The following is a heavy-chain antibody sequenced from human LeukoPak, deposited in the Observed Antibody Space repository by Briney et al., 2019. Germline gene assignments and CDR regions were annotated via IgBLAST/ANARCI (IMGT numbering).Heavy chain of an antibody. Sequence: SETLSLTCTVSGGSISSYYWSWIRQPPGKGLEWIGYIYYSGSTNYNPSLKSRVTISVDMSKNQFSLKLSSVTAADTAVYYCARVRGVATISVYYYYGMDVWGQGTTVTVSS. CDR3: ARVRGVATISVYYYYGMDV. V-gene: IGHV4-59*01. CDR1: GGSISSYY. D-gene: IGHD5-12*01. J-gene: IGHJ6*02. CDR2: IYYSGST.